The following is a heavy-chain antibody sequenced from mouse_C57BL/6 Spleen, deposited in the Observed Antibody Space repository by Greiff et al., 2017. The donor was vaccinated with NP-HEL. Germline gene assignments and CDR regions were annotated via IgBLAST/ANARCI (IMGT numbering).Heavy chain of an antibody. J-gene: IGHJ4*01. CDR3: ARGRDYDDAMDY. D-gene: IGHD2-4*01. V-gene: IGHV1-55*01. Sequence: VQLQQSGAELVKMSCKASGYTFTSYWKTWVKQRPGQGLEGMGDIYPGSGSTNYNEKFKSKATLTVDTSSSTAYMQLSSLTSEDSAVYYCARGRDYDDAMDYWGQGTSVTVSS. CDR2: IYPGSGST. CDR1: GYTFTSYW.